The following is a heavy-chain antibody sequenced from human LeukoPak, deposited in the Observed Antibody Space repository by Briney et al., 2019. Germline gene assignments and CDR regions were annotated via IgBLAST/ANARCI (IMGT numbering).Heavy chain of an antibody. CDR3: AREGLTINHYDSSGYRTLDY. J-gene: IGHJ4*02. Sequence: GASVKVSCKASGYTFTGYYMHWVRQAPGQGLEWMGWINPNSGGTNYAQKFQGRVTMTRDTSISTAYMELSRLRSDDTAVYYCAREGLTINHYDSSGYRTLDYWGPGTLVIVSS. D-gene: IGHD3-22*01. CDR1: GYTFTGYY. CDR2: INPNSGGT. V-gene: IGHV1-2*02.